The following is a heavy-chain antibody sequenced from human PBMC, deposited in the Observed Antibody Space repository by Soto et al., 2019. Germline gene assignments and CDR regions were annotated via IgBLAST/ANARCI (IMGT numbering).Heavy chain of an antibody. CDR1: GGSFSGYY. CDR2: INHSGST. D-gene: IGHD5-12*01. V-gene: IGHV4-34*01. CDR3: ARVVSGYDLLGVFDY. J-gene: IGHJ4*02. Sequence: SETLSLTCAVYGGSFSGYYWSWIRQPPGKGLEWIGEINHSGSTNYNPSLKSRVTISVDTSKNQFSLKLSSVTAADTAVYYCARVVSGYDLLGVFDYWGQGTLVTVSS.